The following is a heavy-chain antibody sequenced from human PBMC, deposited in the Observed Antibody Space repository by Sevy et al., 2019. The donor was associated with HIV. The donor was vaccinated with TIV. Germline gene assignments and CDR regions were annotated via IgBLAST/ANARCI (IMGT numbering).Heavy chain of an antibody. CDR2: IYSGGST. J-gene: IGHJ5*02. CDR1: GFTVSSSY. Sequence: GSLRLSCAASGFTVSSSYMTWVRQPPGKGLEWVSVIYSGGSTYYTDSVKGRFTIYRDNSKNTLYLQMNYLRADDTAVYSCARGRGVFGAVAINWLDPWGQGALVTVSS. D-gene: IGHD3-3*01. CDR3: ARGRGVFGAVAINWLDP. V-gene: IGHV3-53*01.